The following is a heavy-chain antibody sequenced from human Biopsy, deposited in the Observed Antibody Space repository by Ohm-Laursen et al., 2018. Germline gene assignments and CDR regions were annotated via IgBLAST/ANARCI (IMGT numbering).Heavy chain of an antibody. CDR2: NQNSGST. V-gene: IGHV4-59*01. CDR1: GGSLSGYF. D-gene: IGHD3-9*01. J-gene: IGHJ4*02. Sequence: GTLSLTCTVSGGSLSGYFWSWIRQPPGKGLEWIGHNQNSGSTNYNPPLKSRVTISADTSKNQFSLKLSSVTAADTAMYYCARGRGWGNTYFRSFDYWGQGTLVTVSS. CDR3: ARGRGWGNTYFRSFDY.